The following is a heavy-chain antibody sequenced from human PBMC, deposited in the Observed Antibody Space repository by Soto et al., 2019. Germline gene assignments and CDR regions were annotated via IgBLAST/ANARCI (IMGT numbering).Heavy chain of an antibody. J-gene: IGHJ6*02. Sequence: SVKVSCKASGGTCSSYAISWVRQAPGQGLEWMGGIIPIFGTANYAQKFQGRVTITADKSTSPAYMELSSLRSEDTAVYYCASGAVVPAAISGAGIGYYYYGMDVWGQGTTVTSP. CDR1: GGTCSSYA. V-gene: IGHV1-69*06. CDR2: IIPIFGTA. D-gene: IGHD2-2*02. CDR3: ASGAVVPAAISGAGIGYYYYGMDV.